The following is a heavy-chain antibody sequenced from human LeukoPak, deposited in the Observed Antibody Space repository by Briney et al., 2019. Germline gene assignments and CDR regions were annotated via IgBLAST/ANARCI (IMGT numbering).Heavy chain of an antibody. CDR3: ARDDYNILTGYYMGHAFDI. V-gene: IGHV1-18*04. CDR1: GYTFTSYG. J-gene: IGHJ3*02. D-gene: IGHD3-9*01. CDR2: ISAYNGNT. Sequence: ASVKVSCKASGYTFTSYGISWVRQAPGQGLEWMGWISAYNGNTNCAQKLQGRVTMTTDTSTSTAYMELRSLRSDDTAVYYCARDDYNILTGYYMGHAFDIWGQGTMVTVSS.